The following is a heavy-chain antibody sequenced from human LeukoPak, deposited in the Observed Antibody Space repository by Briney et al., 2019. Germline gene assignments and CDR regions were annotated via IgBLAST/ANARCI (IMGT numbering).Heavy chain of an antibody. CDR3: ARVSLTYDILTGYSPLGAFDI. V-gene: IGHV4-38-2*02. Sequence: SETLSLTCTVSGYSISSGYYWGWIRQPPGKGLEWIGSIYHSGSTYYNPSLKSRVTISVDTSKNQFSLKLSSVTAADTAVYYCARVSLTYDILTGYSPLGAFDIWGQGTMVTVSS. D-gene: IGHD3-9*01. CDR2: IYHSGST. J-gene: IGHJ3*02. CDR1: GYSISSGYY.